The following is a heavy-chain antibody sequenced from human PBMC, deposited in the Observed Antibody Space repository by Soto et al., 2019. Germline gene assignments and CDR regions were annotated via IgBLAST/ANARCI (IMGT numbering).Heavy chain of an antibody. CDR2: INSDGSST. CDR1: GFTFSSYW. Sequence: EVQLVESGGGLVQPGGSLRLSCAASGFTFSSYWMHWVRQAPGKGLVWVSRINSDGSSTSYADSVKGRFTISRDNAKNTLYLQMNSLRAEDTAVYYGARGGEGYCSSTSCFDYYYYYGMDVWGQGTTVTVSS. D-gene: IGHD2-2*01. CDR3: ARGGEGYCSSTSCFDYYYYYGMDV. V-gene: IGHV3-74*01. J-gene: IGHJ6*02.